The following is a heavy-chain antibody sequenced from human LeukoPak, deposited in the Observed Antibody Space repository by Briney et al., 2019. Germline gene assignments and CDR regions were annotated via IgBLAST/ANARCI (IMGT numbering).Heavy chain of an antibody. Sequence: PSETLFLTCTVSGGSISSYYWSWIRQPPGKGLEWIGHIYYSGSTNYNPSLKSRVTISVDTSKNQFSLKLSSVTAADTAVYYCARSRVRDGYNLWGQGTLVTVSS. CDR1: GGSISSYY. V-gene: IGHV4-59*01. CDR2: IYYSGST. D-gene: IGHD5-24*01. J-gene: IGHJ4*02. CDR3: ARSRVRDGYNL.